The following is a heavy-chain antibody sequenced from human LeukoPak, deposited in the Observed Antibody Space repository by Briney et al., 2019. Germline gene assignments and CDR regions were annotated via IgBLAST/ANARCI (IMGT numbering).Heavy chain of an antibody. V-gene: IGHV4-39*01. Sequence: SETLSLTCIVSGGSLSSSSYYWGWIRQPPGKGLEWIGRISYSGSTYYNPSLQSRVSISVDTSEKQFSLKLSSVTAADTAVYYCASQAGRFDYWGQGTLVTVSS. CDR1: GGSLSSSSYY. J-gene: IGHJ4*02. CDR3: ASQAGRFDY. CDR2: ISYSGST.